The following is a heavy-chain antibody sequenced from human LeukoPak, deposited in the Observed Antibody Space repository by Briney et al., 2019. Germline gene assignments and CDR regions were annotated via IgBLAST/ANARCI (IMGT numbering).Heavy chain of an antibody. CDR1: GFTFSTYW. CDR3: ARYYYDSSRGAY. D-gene: IGHD3-22*01. V-gene: IGHV3-74*01. J-gene: IGHJ4*02. Sequence: GGSLRLSCAASGFTFSTYWMHWDRQAPGKGLVWVSRIKSDGSSTSYADSVKGRFTISRDNARNTLFLQMNSLRAEDTAVYYCARYYYDSSRGAYWGQGTLVTVSS. CDR2: IKSDGSST.